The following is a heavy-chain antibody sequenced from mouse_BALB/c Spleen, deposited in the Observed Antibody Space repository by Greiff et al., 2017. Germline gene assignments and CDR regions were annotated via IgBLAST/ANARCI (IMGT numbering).Heavy chain of an antibody. CDR1: GFSLTSYG. J-gene: IGHJ3*01. CDR2: IWAGGST. D-gene: IGHD2-3*01. V-gene: IGHV2-9*02. Sequence: VKLVESGPGLVAPSQSLSITCTVSGFSLTSYGVHWVRQPPGKGLEWLGVIWAGGSTNYNSALMSRLSISKDNSKSQVFLKMNSLQTDDTAMYYCARERDGYRAWFAYWGQGTLVTVSA. CDR3: ARERDGYRAWFAY.